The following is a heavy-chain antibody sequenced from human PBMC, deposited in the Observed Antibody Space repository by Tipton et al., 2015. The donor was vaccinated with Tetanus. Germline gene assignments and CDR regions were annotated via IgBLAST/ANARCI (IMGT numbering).Heavy chain of an antibody. V-gene: IGHV4-59*12. CDR3: ARVFGQLLRVVVFDY. CDR2: INYSGNT. Sequence: TLSLTCSVSGASIRSYYWSWIRQPPGKALEFIGYINYSGNTRNNPSLRSRVTTSVDMSKNQFSLRLTSVTAADTAVYYCARVFGQLLRVVVFDYWDQGMMVTVSS. CDR1: GASIRSYY. D-gene: IGHD2-15*01. J-gene: IGHJ4*02.